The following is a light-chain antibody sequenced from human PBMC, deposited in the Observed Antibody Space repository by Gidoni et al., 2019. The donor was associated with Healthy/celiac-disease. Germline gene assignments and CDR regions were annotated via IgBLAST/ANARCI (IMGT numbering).Light chain of an antibody. Sequence: SYELTQPPSVSVSPGQTARITCSGDALPKQYAYWYQQKPGQAPVLVIYKDRERPSGIPERFSGSSSGTTVTLTISGAQAEDEADYYCQSADSSGTYYGFGTGTKVTVL. CDR3: QSADSSGTYYG. CDR1: ALPKQY. J-gene: IGLJ1*01. V-gene: IGLV3-25*02. CDR2: KDR.